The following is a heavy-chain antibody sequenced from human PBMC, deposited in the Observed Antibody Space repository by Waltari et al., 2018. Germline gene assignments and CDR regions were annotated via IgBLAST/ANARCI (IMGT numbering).Heavy chain of an antibody. V-gene: IGHV1-69*01. J-gene: IGHJ4*02. Sequence: VQLVQSGAGVKKPGSSVKISCKTSGDVFSNYAISWVRQAPGKGLEWMGGIIPMFHNPNYAPRFQDSVTITADESTTTAYLELTNLTPEDTATYYCARGSKFGDYGDLDYWGQGTLVTVSA. CDR2: IIPMFHNP. CDR1: GDVFSNYA. CDR3: ARGSKFGDYGDLDY. D-gene: IGHD4-17*01.